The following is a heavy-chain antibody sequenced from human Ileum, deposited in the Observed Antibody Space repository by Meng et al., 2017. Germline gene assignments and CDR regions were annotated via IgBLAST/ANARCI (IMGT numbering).Heavy chain of an antibody. D-gene: IGHD6-13*01. Sequence: SETLSLTCAVYGGSFIDYYWGWFRQPPGRGRQWIGEINHSGTTNYNPSLKSRVTMSLDTSQNQLSLKLTSVTAADTAVYYCARAVAYRSSWGTSNDAFDIWGQGTMVTVSS. CDR1: GGSFIDYY. V-gene: IGHV4-34*01. CDR2: INHSGTT. J-gene: IGHJ3*02. CDR3: ARAVAYRSSWGTSNDAFDI.